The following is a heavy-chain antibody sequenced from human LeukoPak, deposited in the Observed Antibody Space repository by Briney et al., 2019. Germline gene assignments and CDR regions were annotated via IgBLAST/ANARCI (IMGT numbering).Heavy chain of an antibody. CDR1: GFTFSSYA. CDR3: ARALAVAGTLWDAFDI. D-gene: IGHD6-19*01. J-gene: IGHJ3*02. V-gene: IGHV3-30-3*01. Sequence: GGSLRLSCAASGFTFSSYAMHWVRQAPGKGLEWVAVISYDGSNKYYADSVKGRFTISRDNSKNTLYLQMNSLRAEDTAVYYCARALAVAGTLWDAFDIWGQGTMVTVSS. CDR2: ISYDGSNK.